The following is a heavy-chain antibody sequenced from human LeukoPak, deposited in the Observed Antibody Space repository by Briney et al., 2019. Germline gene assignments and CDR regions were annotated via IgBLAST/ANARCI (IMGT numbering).Heavy chain of an antibody. V-gene: IGHV1-2*06. Sequence: ASVKISCKASGYTFTGYHIHWVRRAPGRGLEWVGRINPYSGDTDIAQKFQGRVIMTRDTSITTAYMELSSLTPDDTAVYFCARDQGSLTRSWYTGYWGQGTQVTVSS. D-gene: IGHD6-13*01. CDR3: ARDQGSLTRSWYTGY. CDR1: GYTFTGYH. CDR2: INPYSGDT. J-gene: IGHJ4*02.